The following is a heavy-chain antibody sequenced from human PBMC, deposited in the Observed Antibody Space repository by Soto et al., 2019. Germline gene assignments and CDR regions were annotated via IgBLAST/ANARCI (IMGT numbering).Heavy chain of an antibody. CDR1: GDSISNLDYF. J-gene: IGHJ4*02. D-gene: IGHD5-18*01. CDR3: ARGEDTAMAPFFDY. CDR2: IYKSATT. Sequence: PSETLSLTCSVSGDSISNLDYFWAWIRQHTGQALEYIGYIYKSATTYYNPSFESRVAITVDTSKNQFSLKLSSVTAADTAVYYCARGEDTAMAPFFDYWGQGTLVTVSS. V-gene: IGHV4-30-4*01.